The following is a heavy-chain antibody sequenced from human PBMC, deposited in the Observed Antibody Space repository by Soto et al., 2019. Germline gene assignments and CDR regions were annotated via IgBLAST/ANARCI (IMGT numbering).Heavy chain of an antibody. CDR2: IYYSGST. D-gene: IGHD5-18*01. CDR3: ARTLYSYGPRFDY. J-gene: IGHJ4*02. V-gene: IGHV4-59*01. CDR1: GGSISSYY. Sequence: ETLSLTCTVSGGSISSYYWSWIRQPPGKGLEWIGYIYYSGSTNYNPSLKSRVTISVDTSKNQFSLKLSSVTAADTAVYYCARTLYSYGPRFDYWGQGTLVTVS.